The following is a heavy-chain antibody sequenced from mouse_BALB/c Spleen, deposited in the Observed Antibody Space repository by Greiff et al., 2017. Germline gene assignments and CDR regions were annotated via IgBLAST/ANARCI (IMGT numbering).Heavy chain of an antibody. CDR3: ARRGDYGRPFFPWFAY. CDR2: IWSGGST. D-gene: IGHD1-1*02. CDR1: GFSLTSYG. Sequence: QVQLKESGPGLVQPSQSLSITCTVSGFSLTSYGVHWVRQSPGKGLEWLGVIWSGGSTDYNAAFISRLSISKDNYKSQVFFKMNSLQANDTAIYYCARRGDYGRPFFPWFAYWGQGTLVTVSA. V-gene: IGHV2-2*02. J-gene: IGHJ3*01.